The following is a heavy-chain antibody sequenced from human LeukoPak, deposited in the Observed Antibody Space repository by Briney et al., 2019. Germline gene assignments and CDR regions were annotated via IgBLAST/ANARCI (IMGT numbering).Heavy chain of an antibody. D-gene: IGHD1-14*01. V-gene: IGHV3-23*01. CDR1: RFTFSSYA. CDR3: AKEGNTPVLPVDY. CDR2: ISGSGGST. J-gene: IGHJ4*02. Sequence: GGSLRLSCAASRFTFSSYAVSWVSQARGKGLEWVSAISGSGGSTYYADSVKGRFTISRDNSKNTLYLQMNSLRAEDTAVYYCAKEGNTPVLPVDYWGQGTLVTVSS.